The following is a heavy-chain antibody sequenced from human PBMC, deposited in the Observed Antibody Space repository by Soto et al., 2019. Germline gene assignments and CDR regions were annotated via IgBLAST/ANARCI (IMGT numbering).Heavy chain of an antibody. Sequence: QAQLQESGPGLVKPSETLSLTCTVSGGSIRSYYWSWIRQPPGKGLEWIGYIYYSGSTNYTPSIKRRVTISVDTSKSQFSLKLSSVTAADTAMYYCAREAGVQYPFDPWGQGTLVTVSS. D-gene: IGHD1-1*01. J-gene: IGHJ5*02. CDR3: AREAGVQYPFDP. V-gene: IGHV4-59*01. CDR1: GGSIRSYY. CDR2: IYYSGST.